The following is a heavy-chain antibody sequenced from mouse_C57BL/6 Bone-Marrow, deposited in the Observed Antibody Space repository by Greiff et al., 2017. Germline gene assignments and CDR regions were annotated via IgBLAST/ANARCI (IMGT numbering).Heavy chain of an antibody. J-gene: IGHJ4*01. D-gene: IGHD1-1*01. CDR1: GFTFSDYY. CDR3: ARGATVVDYYAMDY. CDR2: ISNGGGST. V-gene: IGHV5-12*01. Sequence: EVKLVESGGGLVQPGGSLKLSCAASGFTFSDYYMYWVRQTPEKRLEWVAYISNGGGSTYYPDTVKGRFTISRDNAKNTLYLQMSRLKSEDTAMYYCARGATVVDYYAMDYWGQGTSVTVSS.